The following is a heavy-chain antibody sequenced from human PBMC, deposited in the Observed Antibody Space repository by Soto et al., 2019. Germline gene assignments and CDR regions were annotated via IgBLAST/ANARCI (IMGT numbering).Heavy chain of an antibody. J-gene: IGHJ4*02. CDR2: ISWNSGSI. CDR1: GFTFSSYA. V-gene: IGHV3-9*01. CDR3: AKDRYSSGWYYFDY. Sequence: LRLSCAASGFTFSSYAMHWVRQAPGKGLEWVSGISWNSGSIGYADSVKGRFTISRDNAKNSLYLQMSSLRAEDTALYYCAKDRYSSGWYYFDYWGQGTLVTVSS. D-gene: IGHD6-19*01.